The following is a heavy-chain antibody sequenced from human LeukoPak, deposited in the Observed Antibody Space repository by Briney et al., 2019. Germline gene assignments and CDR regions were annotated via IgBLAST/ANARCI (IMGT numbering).Heavy chain of an antibody. V-gene: IGHV3-21*01. Sequence: NPGGSLRLSCAGSGSTFSDYSMHWVRQAPGRGLEWVSSINSRGSYVYYGDSVKGRFTISRDNAENSLYLQLNGLRAEDTAVYYCARGIVRCGGGFCHSALPIGAAFDIWGQGTMVTVSS. CDR1: GSTFSDYS. J-gene: IGHJ3*02. CDR2: INSRGSYV. D-gene: IGHD2-15*01. CDR3: ARGIVRCGGGFCHSALPIGAAFDI.